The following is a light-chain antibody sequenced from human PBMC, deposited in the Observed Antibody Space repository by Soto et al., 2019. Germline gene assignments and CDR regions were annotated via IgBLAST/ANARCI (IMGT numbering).Light chain of an antibody. V-gene: IGKV1-17*01. Sequence: DIEMSQSPSSLSSSVVDMVTITFLSSQCIVDALGWYQQKPGKAPKRLIYAASILQSGVPPRFSGSGSGAEFTLTITSLQPEDFATYYCLQHNSFRLTFGGGTKVDIK. CDR1: QCIVDA. J-gene: IGKJ4*01. CDR3: LQHNSFRLT. CDR2: AAS.